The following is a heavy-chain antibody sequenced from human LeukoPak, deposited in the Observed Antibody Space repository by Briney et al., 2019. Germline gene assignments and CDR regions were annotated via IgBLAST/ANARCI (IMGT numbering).Heavy chain of an antibody. CDR3: AKCIAANWFDP. Sequence: SETLSLTCTVSGGSISSYYWSWIRQPPGKGLEWIGYIYYSGSTNYNPSLKSRVTISVDPSKNQFSLKLSSVTAADTAVYYCAKCIAANWFDPWGQGTLVTVSS. CDR2: IYYSGST. D-gene: IGHD6-6*01. CDR1: GGSISSYY. V-gene: IGHV4-59*01. J-gene: IGHJ5*02.